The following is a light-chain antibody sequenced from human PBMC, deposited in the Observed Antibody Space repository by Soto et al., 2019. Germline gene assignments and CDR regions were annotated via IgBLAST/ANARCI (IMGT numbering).Light chain of an antibody. CDR1: SSDVGGYNY. Sequence: QSVLTQPASVSGSPGQSITISCTGTSSDVGGYNYVSWSQQHPGKAPKLMIYEVSNRPSGVSNRFSGSKSGNTASLTISGLQAEDEADYYCSSYTTTNTYVFGTGTKVT. CDR2: EVS. CDR3: SSYTTTNTYV. J-gene: IGLJ1*01. V-gene: IGLV2-14*01.